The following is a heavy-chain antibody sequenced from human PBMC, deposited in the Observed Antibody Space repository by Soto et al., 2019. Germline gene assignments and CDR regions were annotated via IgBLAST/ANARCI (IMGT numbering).Heavy chain of an antibody. Sequence: EVQLLESGGGLVQPGGSLRLSCAASGFTFSSYAMFWVRQAPGKGLEWVSAISGSGGSTYYADSVKGRLTISRDNSKNTLYLQMNSLRAEDTAVYYCAKGDYIMITFGGVKWDYWGQGTLVTVSS. V-gene: IGHV3-23*01. CDR3: AKGDYIMITFGGVKWDY. CDR1: GFTFSSYA. J-gene: IGHJ4*02. CDR2: ISGSGGST. D-gene: IGHD3-16*01.